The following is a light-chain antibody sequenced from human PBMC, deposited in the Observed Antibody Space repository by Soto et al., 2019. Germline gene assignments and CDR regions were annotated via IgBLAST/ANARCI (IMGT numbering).Light chain of an antibody. J-gene: IGLJ1*01. Sequence: QPVLTQLPSASATPGQRVTISCSGSSTNIGSNTVNWYQQLPGTAPKSHFLSMNQRPSGVPDRFSGSKPGTSVALAISGLHSEDEGDYYCAAWDYSLNGYYVFGTGTKVAVL. V-gene: IGLV1-44*01. CDR3: AAWDYSLNGYYV. CDR1: STNIGSNT. CDR2: SMN.